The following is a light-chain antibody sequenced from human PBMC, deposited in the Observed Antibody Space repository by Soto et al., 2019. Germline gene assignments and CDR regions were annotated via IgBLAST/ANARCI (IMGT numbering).Light chain of an antibody. CDR1: SSDVGGYNY. J-gene: IGLJ2*01. V-gene: IGLV2-11*01. Sequence: QSALTQPASVSGSPGQSITISCTGTSSDVGGYNYVSWYQQHPGKAPKLMIFDVTKRPSGVPDRFSGSKSGNTASLTISGLQAEDEADYFCCSYGGAYTFVIFGGGTKLTVL. CDR2: DVT. CDR3: CSYGGAYTFVI.